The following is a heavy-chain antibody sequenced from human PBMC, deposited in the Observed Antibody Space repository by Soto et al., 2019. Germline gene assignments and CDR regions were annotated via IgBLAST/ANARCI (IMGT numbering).Heavy chain of an antibody. CDR3: ARDQIVVAVAALLRYYNGMDF. J-gene: IGHJ6*02. CDR2: IYYSVST. Sequence: SETLSLTCTVSGGSISSSRYYWGWILHPPGKGLEWIGNIYYSVSTYYNPSLKSRVTIFVDTSKNQFSLKLTSVTAADTAVYYCARDQIVVAVAALLRYYNGMDFWGQGSTVTVSS. V-gene: IGHV4-39*01. CDR1: GGSISSSRYY. D-gene: IGHD2-15*01.